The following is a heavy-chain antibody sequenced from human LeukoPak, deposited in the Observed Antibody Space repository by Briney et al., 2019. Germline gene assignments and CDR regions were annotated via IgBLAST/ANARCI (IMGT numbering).Heavy chain of an antibody. CDR2: IRSKAYGGTT. D-gene: IGHD3-10*01. Sequence: GGSLRLSCTASGFTFGDYAMSWVRQAPGKGLEWVGFIRSKAYGGTTEYAASVKGRFTISRDDSKSIAYLQMNSLKTEDTAVYYCTASMVRGVIHFDYWGQGTLVTVSS. J-gene: IGHJ4*02. CDR1: GFTFGDYA. V-gene: IGHV3-49*04. CDR3: TASMVRGVIHFDY.